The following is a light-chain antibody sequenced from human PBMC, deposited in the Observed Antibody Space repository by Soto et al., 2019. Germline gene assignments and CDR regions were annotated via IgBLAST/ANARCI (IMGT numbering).Light chain of an antibody. J-gene: IGKJ5*01. CDR1: QSVSSY. Sequence: EIVLTQSPATLSLSPGERATLSCRASQSVSSYLAWYQQKPGQAPRLLIYDASNRATGIPDRFSGSGSGADFTLTISRLEPEDFAVYYCQVYGPSPPITFGQGTRLENK. V-gene: IGKV3-20*01. CDR2: DAS. CDR3: QVYGPSPPIT.